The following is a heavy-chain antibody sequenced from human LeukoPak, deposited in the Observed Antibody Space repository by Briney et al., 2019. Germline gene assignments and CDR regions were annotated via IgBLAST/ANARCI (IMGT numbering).Heavy chain of an antibody. D-gene: IGHD3-22*01. Sequence: GGSLRLSCAASGFTFSSYGMHWVRQAPGKGLEWVAVISYDGSNKYYADPVKGRFTISRDNSKNTLYLQMNSLRAEDTAVYYCAKDPTYYYDSSGYYYVPWGQGTLVTVSS. CDR2: ISYDGSNK. V-gene: IGHV3-30*18. CDR3: AKDPTYYYDSSGYYYVP. J-gene: IGHJ5*02. CDR1: GFTFSSYG.